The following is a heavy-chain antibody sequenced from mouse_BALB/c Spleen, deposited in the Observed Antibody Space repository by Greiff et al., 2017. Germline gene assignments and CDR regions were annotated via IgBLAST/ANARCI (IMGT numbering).Heavy chain of an antibody. CDR3: AKGTTAGVYYYAMDY. V-gene: IGHV1-14*01. CDR2: INPYNDGT. D-gene: IGHD1-2*01. CDR1: GYTFTSYV. J-gene: IGHJ4*01. Sequence: VQLQQSGPELVKPGASVKMSCKASGYTFTSYVMHWVKQTPGQGLEWIGYINPYNDGTKYNEKFKGKATLTSGKSSSTAYMELSSLTSEDSAVYYGAKGTTAGVYYYAMDYRGQGASVTVSS.